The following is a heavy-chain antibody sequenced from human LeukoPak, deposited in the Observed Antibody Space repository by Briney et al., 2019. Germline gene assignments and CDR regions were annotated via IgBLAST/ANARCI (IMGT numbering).Heavy chain of an antibody. CDR1: AGSISSFY. CDR3: ASVAAAGTIYYFDY. CDR2: IYYSGRT. Sequence: PPDPLSLTCPVSAGSISSFYRSWIRLPAGGGLVWIGSIYYSGRTNYNPSLKSRVTISVDTSKNQFSLKLSSVTAADTAVYYCASVAAAGTIYYFDYWGQGTLVTVSS. J-gene: IGHJ4*02. D-gene: IGHD6-13*01. V-gene: IGHV4-59*07.